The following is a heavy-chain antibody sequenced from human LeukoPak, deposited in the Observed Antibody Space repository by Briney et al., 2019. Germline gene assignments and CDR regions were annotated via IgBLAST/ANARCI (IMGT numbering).Heavy chain of an antibody. D-gene: IGHD3-10*01. CDR2: ITSGSSTI. Sequence: PGGSLRLSCAASGFTFDSYSMSWVRQAPGKGLEWVSYITSGSSTIYYADSVKGRFTISRDNAKNSLYLQMNSLRAEDTAVYYCARLNLRRGYYFDYWGQGTLVTVSS. CDR1: GFTFDSYS. CDR3: ARLNLRRGYYFDY. V-gene: IGHV3-48*04. J-gene: IGHJ4*02.